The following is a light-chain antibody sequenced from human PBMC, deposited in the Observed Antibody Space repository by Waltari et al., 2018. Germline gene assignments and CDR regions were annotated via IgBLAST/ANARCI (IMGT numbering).Light chain of an antibody. CDR3: SSYTSSSTLVV. J-gene: IGLJ2*01. CDR2: DVS. CDR1: ISAVGGYNY. Sequence: QSALTQPASVSGSPGPSITISCPGTISAVGGYNYVSWYQQHPGKAPKLMIYDVSNRPSGVSNRFSGSKSGNTASLTISGLQAEDEADYYCSSYTSSSTLVVFGGGTKLTVL. V-gene: IGLV2-14*03.